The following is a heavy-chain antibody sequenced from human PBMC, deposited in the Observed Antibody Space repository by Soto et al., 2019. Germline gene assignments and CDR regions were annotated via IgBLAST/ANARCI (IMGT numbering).Heavy chain of an antibody. CDR3: ARGVVVALSYYYGMDV. J-gene: IGHJ6*02. V-gene: IGHV4-34*01. CDR2: INHSGST. CDR1: GGSFSGYY. D-gene: IGHD2-2*01. Sequence: PSETLSLTCAVYGGSFSGYYWSWIRQPPGKGLEWIGEINHSGSTNYNPSLKSRVTISVDTSKNQFSLKLSSVTAADTAVYYCARGVVVALSYYYGMDVWGQGTTVTVYS.